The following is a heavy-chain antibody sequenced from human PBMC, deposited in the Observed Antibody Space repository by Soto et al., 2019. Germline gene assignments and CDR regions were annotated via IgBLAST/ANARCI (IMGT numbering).Heavy chain of an antibody. D-gene: IGHD3-9*01. Sequence: ASVKVSCKWSGCIFTHFYITWVREAPGQGLECMGSISPHNFNTNYAQKFRGRVTLTTEKSTNTAYMDLRSLTSDDTAVHYCARDEGGYDISTGYYKAHHFDFWGQGVPVTVSS. V-gene: IGHV1-18*01. CDR3: ARDEGGYDISTGYYKAHHFDF. CDR2: ISPHNFNT. J-gene: IGHJ4*02. CDR1: GCIFTHFY.